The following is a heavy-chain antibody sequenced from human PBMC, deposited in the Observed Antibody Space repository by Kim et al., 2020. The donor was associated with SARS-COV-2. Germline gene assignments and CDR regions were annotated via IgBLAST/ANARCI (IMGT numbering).Heavy chain of an antibody. Sequence: GGSLRLSCAASGYTFRSYWMSWVRQAPGKGLEWVSNIKQDGSEEYYVDSVKGRFTISRDNAKNSLFLQMNTLRAEDTAVYYCARDPGHSSPYYIDYLGQGTVVTVSS. J-gene: IGHJ4*02. D-gene: IGHD6-19*01. CDR3: ARDPGHSSPYYIDY. CDR2: IKQDGSEE. CDR1: GYTFRSYW. V-gene: IGHV3-7*03.